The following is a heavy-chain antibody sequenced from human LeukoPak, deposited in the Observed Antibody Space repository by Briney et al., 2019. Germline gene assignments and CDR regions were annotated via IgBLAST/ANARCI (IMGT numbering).Heavy chain of an antibody. CDR1: GYTLTELS. V-gene: IGHV1-24*01. CDR2: FDPEDGET. J-gene: IGHJ4*02. Sequence: ASVKVSCKVSGYTLTELSMHWVRQAPGKGLEWMGGFDPEDGETIYAQKFQGRVTMTEDTSTDTAYMELSSLRSEDAAVYYCATHCSGGSCYVEYWGQGTLVTVSS. CDR3: ATHCSGGSCYVEY. D-gene: IGHD2-15*01.